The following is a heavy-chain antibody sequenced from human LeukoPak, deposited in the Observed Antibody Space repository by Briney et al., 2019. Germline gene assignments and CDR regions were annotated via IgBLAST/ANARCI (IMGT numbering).Heavy chain of an antibody. CDR1: GGSIGSYS. CDR3: ARSAWSNAFDI. Sequence: SETLSLTCTVSGGSIGSYSWSWIRQPPGRGLEWIAYMHDSGNTNYNPSLKSRVLISVDTSKNQFSLKLKSVTAADTAVYYCARSAWSNAFDIWGQGTMVTVSS. CDR2: MHDSGNT. D-gene: IGHD2-15*01. V-gene: IGHV4-59*08. J-gene: IGHJ3*02.